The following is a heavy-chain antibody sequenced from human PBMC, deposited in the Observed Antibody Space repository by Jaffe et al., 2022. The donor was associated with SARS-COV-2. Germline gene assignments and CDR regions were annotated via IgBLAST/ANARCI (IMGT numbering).Heavy chain of an antibody. D-gene: IGHD2-15*01. CDR1: GFSVPTYG. CDR3: ARFLRGNAFDY. Sequence: QVHLVQSGAEVKKPGASVKVSCKASGFSVPTYGFTWVRQAPGQGLEWMGWISGFNGNTNYAQKFQGRVTMTIDTSTSTGYMELRSLKSDDTAVYYCARFLRGNAFDYWGQGTLVTVSS. J-gene: IGHJ4*02. V-gene: IGHV1-18*04. CDR2: ISGFNGNT.